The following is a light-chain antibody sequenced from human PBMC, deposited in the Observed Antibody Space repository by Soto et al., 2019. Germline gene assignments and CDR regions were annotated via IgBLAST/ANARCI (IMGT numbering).Light chain of an antibody. J-gene: IGLJ2*01. Sequence: QSVLTQPPSASGSPEQSVTISCTGTSSDVGGYNYVSWYQQHPGKAPKLMIYEVSKRPSGVPDRFSGSKSGNTASLTVSGLQAEDEADYYCSSYAGSNTHVVFGGGTQLTVL. CDR3: SSYAGSNTHVV. CDR1: SSDVGGYNY. V-gene: IGLV2-8*01. CDR2: EVS.